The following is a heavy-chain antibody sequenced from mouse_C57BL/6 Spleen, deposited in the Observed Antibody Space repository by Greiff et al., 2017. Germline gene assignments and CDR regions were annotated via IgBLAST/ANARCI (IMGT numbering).Heavy chain of an antibody. V-gene: IGHV1-64*01. D-gene: IGHD2-4*01. CDR1: GYTFTSYW. CDR2: IHPNSGST. Sequence: QVQLQQPGAELVKPGASVKLSCKASGYTFTSYWMHWVKQRPGQGLEWIGMIHPNSGSTNYNEKFKSKATLTVDKSSSTAYMQLSILTSEDSAVYYCARSDDYDVGYAMDYWGQGTSVTVSS. J-gene: IGHJ4*01. CDR3: ARSDDYDVGYAMDY.